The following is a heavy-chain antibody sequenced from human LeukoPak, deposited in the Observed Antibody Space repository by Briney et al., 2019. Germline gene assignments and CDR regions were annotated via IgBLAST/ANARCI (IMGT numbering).Heavy chain of an antibody. CDR1: GFTFRNYD. J-gene: IGHJ4*01. V-gene: IGHV3-48*03. CDR2: ISYSGSTI. CDR3: ARDRFEWGLTRD. Sequence: PGGSLRLSCAASGFTFRNYDMNWVRQVPGKGLEWVAYISYSGSTIYYADSVKGRFTISRDNAKDTLFLQMNSLSVEDTAIYYCARDRFEWGLTRDWGQGTLVTVSS. D-gene: IGHD1-26*01.